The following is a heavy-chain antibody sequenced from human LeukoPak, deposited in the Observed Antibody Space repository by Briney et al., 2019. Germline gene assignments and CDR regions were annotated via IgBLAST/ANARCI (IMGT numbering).Heavy chain of an antibody. Sequence: SETLSLTCTVSGGSISSGDYYWSWIRQPPGKGLGWIGYIYYSGSTYYNPSLKSRVTISVDTSKNQFSLKLSSVTAADTAVYYCAGYTSYYYGSGSHDYWGQGTLVTVSS. J-gene: IGHJ4*02. CDR1: GGSISSGDYY. D-gene: IGHD3-10*01. CDR2: IYYSGST. V-gene: IGHV4-30-4*01. CDR3: AGYTSYYYGSGSHDY.